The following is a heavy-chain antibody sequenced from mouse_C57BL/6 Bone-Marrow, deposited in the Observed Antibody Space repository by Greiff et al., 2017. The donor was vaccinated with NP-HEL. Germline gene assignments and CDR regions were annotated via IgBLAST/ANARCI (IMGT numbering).Heavy chain of an antibody. CDR1: GFTFSDYG. J-gene: IGHJ3*01. Sequence: EVKLMESGGGLVKPGGSLKLSCAASGFTFSDYGMHWVRQAPEKGLEWVAYISSGSSTIYYADTVKGRFTISRDNAKNTLFLQMTSLRSEDTAMDYCARPIYYDYVPFAYWGQGTLVTVSA. CDR2: ISSGSSTI. CDR3: ARPIYYDYVPFAY. V-gene: IGHV5-17*01. D-gene: IGHD2-4*01.